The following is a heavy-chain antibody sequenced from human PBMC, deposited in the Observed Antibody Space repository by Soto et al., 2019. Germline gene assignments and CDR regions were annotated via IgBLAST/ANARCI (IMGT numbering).Heavy chain of an antibody. D-gene: IGHD6-13*01. V-gene: IGHV6-1*01. CDR3: ARDGGYSSSWYGPLGEYGMDV. CDR2: TYYRSKWYR. J-gene: IGHJ6*02. CDR1: GDSVSSNSAA. Sequence: SQTLSLTCAISGDSVSSNSAAWNWIRQSPSRGLEWLGRTYYRSKWYREYAASVRSRVMINSDTSKNQFSLKLSSVTAADTAVYYCARDGGYSSSWYGPLGEYGMDVWGQGTTVTVSS.